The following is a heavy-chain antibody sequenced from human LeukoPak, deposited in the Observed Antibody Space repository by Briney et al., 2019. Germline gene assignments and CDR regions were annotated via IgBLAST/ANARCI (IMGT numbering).Heavy chain of an antibody. CDR1: GFSVSSNY. V-gene: IGHV3-53*01. CDR2: IYSGANI. J-gene: IGHJ3*02. D-gene: IGHD1-26*01. Sequence: GGSLRLSCAASGFSVSSNYMSWVRQAPGKGLEWVSVIYSGANIHYSDYVKGRFTISRDSSKNTLYLQMNSLRAEDTAVYYCARNLGATGPHDAFDIWGQGTMVTVSS. CDR3: ARNLGATGPHDAFDI.